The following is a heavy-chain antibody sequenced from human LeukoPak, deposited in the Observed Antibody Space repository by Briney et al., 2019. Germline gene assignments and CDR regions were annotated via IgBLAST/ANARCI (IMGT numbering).Heavy chain of an antibody. Sequence: SETLSLTCTISGGSITTYYWSWIRQSAGKGLEWIGNVYHSGSTTYNPSLKTRVTMSVDTSKNQFSLRLTSVTAADTAVYYCAADRQEGGSGSYWFDPWAREPWSPSPQ. CDR2: VYHSGST. J-gene: IGHJ5*02. CDR1: GGSITTYY. CDR3: AADRQEGGSGSYWFDP. V-gene: IGHV4-59*01. D-gene: IGHD3-10*01.